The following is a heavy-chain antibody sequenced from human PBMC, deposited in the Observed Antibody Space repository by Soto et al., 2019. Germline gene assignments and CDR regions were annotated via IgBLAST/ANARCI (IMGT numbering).Heavy chain of an antibody. CDR1: GYTFTSYG. D-gene: IGHD5-18*01. V-gene: IGHV1-18*04. CDR3: AREGYSYGDPQYFQH. J-gene: IGHJ1*01. Sequence: QVQLVQSGAEVKKPGASVKVSCKASGYTFTSYGISWVRQAPGQGLEWMGWISAYNGNTNYAQKLQGRGTMTTDKSTSKAYMELRSLRSDDTAVYYCAREGYSYGDPQYFQHWGQGTLVTVSS. CDR2: ISAYNGNT.